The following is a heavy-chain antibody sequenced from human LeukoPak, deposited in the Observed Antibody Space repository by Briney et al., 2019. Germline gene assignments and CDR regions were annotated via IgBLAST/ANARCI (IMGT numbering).Heavy chain of an antibody. CDR2: IYYSGST. Sequence: PSETLSLTCTVSGGSISSGDSYRSWIRQPPGKGLEWIGYIYYSGSTYYNPSLKSRVTISVDTSKNQFSLKLSSVTAADTAVYYCARGDPDYYDSSGYTFDIWGQGTMVTVSS. D-gene: IGHD3-22*01. J-gene: IGHJ3*02. V-gene: IGHV4-30-4*01. CDR1: GGSISSGDSY. CDR3: ARGDPDYYDSSGYTFDI.